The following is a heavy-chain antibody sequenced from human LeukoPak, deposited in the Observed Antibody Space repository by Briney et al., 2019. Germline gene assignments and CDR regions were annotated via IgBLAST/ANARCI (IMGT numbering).Heavy chain of an antibody. D-gene: IGHD5-12*01. CDR2: ISYDGSNK. CDR3: AKEGGGYSGYDALVS. Sequence: GGSLRLSCAASGFTFSSYGMPWVRQAPGKGLEWVAVISYDGSNKYYADSVKGRFTISRDNSKNTLYLQMNSLRAEDTAVYYCAKEGGGYSGYDALVSWGQGTLVTVSS. CDR1: GFTFSSYG. V-gene: IGHV3-30*18. J-gene: IGHJ4*02.